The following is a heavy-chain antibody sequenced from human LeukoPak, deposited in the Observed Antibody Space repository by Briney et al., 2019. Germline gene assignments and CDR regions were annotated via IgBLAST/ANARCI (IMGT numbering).Heavy chain of an antibody. J-gene: IGHJ4*02. V-gene: IGHV1-69*13. CDR2: IIPIFGTA. D-gene: IGHD2-15*01. CDR3: ASDRYCSGGSCYEVDY. Sequence: GASVKVSCKASGGTFSSYAISWVRQAPGQGLEWMGGIIPIFGTANYAQKFQGRVTITADESTSTAYMELSSLRSEDTAVYYCASDRYCSGGSCYEVDYWGQGTLVTVSS. CDR1: GGTFSSYA.